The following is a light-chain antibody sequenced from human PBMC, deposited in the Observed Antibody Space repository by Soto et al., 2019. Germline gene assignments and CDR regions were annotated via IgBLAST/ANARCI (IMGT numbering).Light chain of an antibody. CDR3: QQYGGSPFT. CDR1: QSVTSNY. Sequence: EIVLTQSPGTLSLSPGERATLSCRASQSVTSNYLAWYLQKPGQAPRLLIYGTSSRATGIPDRFSGSVSGTDFTLTISGQEPEDFAVYYCQQYGGSPFTFGGGTKVEIK. V-gene: IGKV3-20*01. CDR2: GTS. J-gene: IGKJ4*01.